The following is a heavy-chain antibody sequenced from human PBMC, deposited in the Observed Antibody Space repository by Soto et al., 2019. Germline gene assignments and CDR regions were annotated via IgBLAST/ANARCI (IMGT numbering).Heavy chain of an antibody. V-gene: IGHV1-18*04. CDR3: ARGPDTARDFDY. CDR1: GYTFTSYG. J-gene: IGHJ4*02. D-gene: IGHD5-18*01. Sequence: ASGKGSCRPSGYTFTSYGISWVRQAPGQGLEWMGWISAYNGNTNYAQKLQGRVTMTTDTSTSTAYMELRSLRSDDTAVYYCARGPDTARDFDYWGQGTLVTVSS. CDR2: ISAYNGNT.